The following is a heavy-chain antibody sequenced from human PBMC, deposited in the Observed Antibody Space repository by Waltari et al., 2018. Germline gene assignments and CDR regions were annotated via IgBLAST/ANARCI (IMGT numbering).Heavy chain of an antibody. CDR1: GFHVNSFG. Sequence: QPQLVESGGGVVQPGQSLTLSCAGSGFHVNSFGMPPGRQPPGKGLEWVAVIWSDGTQKYFTDSVKGRFTISRDNSKNTVSLQMNSLRPEDTAVYYCAKDQGFGYGTTVPEFDPWGQGTRVIVSS. D-gene: IGHD4-17*01. CDR3: AKDQGFGYGTTVPEFDP. CDR2: IWSDGTQK. V-gene: IGHV3-33*06. J-gene: IGHJ5*02.